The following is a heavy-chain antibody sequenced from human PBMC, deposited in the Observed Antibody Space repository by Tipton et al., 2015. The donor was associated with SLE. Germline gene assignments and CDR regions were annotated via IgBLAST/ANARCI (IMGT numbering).Heavy chain of an antibody. CDR1: GGSMSTYY. D-gene: IGHD6-6*01. Sequence: LRLSCTVSGGSMSTYYWSWIRQPPGKGLEWIGYIYHSGSTNYNPSLKSRVTISVDTSKNQFSLKLSSVTAADTAVYYCARDGAARGDFDYWGQGTLVTVSS. CDR2: IYHSGST. J-gene: IGHJ4*02. CDR3: ARDGAARGDFDY. V-gene: IGHV4-59*12.